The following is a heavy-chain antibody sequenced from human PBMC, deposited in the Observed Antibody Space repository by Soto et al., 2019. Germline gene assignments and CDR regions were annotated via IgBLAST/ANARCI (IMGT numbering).Heavy chain of an antibody. CDR3: VRGADRYKCGF. Sequence: QVQVQESGPGLVKPSQTLSLTCSVSGDSKIIKSYYWTWIRQHPGKGLEWIGHVHPSGSISYNSSLRSRVTMSVDTSKNQVSLELTSVTVADTAVYYCVRGADRYKCGFWGQGTLVTVSS. D-gene: IGHD2-21*02. J-gene: IGHJ4*02. CDR1: GDSKIIKSYY. V-gene: IGHV4-31*03. CDR2: VHPSGSI.